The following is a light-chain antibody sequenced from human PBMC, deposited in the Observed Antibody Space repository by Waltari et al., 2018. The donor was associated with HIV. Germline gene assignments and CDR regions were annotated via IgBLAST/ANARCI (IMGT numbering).Light chain of an antibody. J-gene: IGKJ3*01. CDR2: GAS. V-gene: IGKV1-9*01. CDR3: QQLNVYPN. Sequence: DIQLTQSPSFLSASEGDRVTIPCRASQGISSYLAWYQQKLGKAPKLLIYGASTLPGGVPSRFSGSGSGTEFTLTISSRQREDCATYYCQQLNVYPNFGPGTKV. CDR1: QGISSY.